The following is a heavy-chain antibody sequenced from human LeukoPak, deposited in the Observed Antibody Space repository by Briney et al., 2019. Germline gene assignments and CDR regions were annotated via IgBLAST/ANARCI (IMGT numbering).Heavy chain of an antibody. J-gene: IGHJ4*02. V-gene: IGHV3-64*05. Sequence: PGGSLRLSCSASGFTFSSYPMHWVRQAPGKGLEYVSGIRSNGGSTYYADSVKGRFTISRDNSKNTLYVQMSSLRAEDTAVYYCVEPRKASTSGYSYGEGFDYWGQGTLVTVSS. CDR2: IRSNGGST. CDR3: VEPRKASTSGYSYGEGFDY. CDR1: GFTFSSYP. D-gene: IGHD5-18*01.